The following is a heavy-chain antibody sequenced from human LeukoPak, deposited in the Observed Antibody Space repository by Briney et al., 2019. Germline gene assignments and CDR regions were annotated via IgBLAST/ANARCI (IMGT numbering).Heavy chain of an antibody. D-gene: IGHD1-26*01. CDR2: ISGSGGST. CDR1: GFTFSSYA. Sequence: GGSLRLSCAASGFTFSSYAMSWLRQAPGKGLEWVSTISGSGGSTYYADSVKGRFTISRDNSKNTLYLQMNSLRAEDTAVYYCAKEDDEWELFSYGMDVWGQGTTVTVSS. CDR3: AKEDDEWELFSYGMDV. J-gene: IGHJ6*02. V-gene: IGHV3-23*01.